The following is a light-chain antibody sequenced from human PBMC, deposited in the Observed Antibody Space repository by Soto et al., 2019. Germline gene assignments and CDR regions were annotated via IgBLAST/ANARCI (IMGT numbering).Light chain of an antibody. V-gene: IGKV4-1*01. CDR3: QQYYSNPYT. CDR2: WAS. J-gene: IGKJ2*01. CDR1: QSLLYSSNNKNY. Sequence: DIVMTQSPDSLAVSLGERATINCKSSQSLLYSSNNKNYLAWYQQKPGQPPKLLISWASTRESGVPDRFSGSGSGTDFTLTISSLQAEDVAVYYCQQYYSNPYTFGQGTNLEIK.